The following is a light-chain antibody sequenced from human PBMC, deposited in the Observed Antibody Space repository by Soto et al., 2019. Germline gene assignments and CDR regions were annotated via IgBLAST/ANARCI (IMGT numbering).Light chain of an antibody. CDR3: QQYQSLPFT. CDR1: QSVNTN. Sequence: EIEMTQSPATLSVSPGERATLSCRASQSVNTNLAWYQQKPGQAPRLLIYGASTRAPGIPARFSGSGSGTEFTLTVSSLQSEDFAVYYCQQYQSLPFTFGPGTKVHI. CDR2: GAS. J-gene: IGKJ3*01. V-gene: IGKV3-15*01.